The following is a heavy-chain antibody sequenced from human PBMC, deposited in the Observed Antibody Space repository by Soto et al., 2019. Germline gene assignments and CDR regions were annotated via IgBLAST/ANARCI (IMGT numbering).Heavy chain of an antibody. CDR1: GFTFEDYT. V-gene: IGHV3-43*01. Sequence: EVQLVESGGDVVQPGGSLRLSCAASGFTFEDYTIHWVRQAPGKALEWVSLISWDGGTTYYTHSVKGRFTISRDNSKNSLYLQMNSLRPEDTALYYCAKEGSQKDDDGNWLGSWGQGTLVTVSS. CDR2: ISWDGGTT. D-gene: IGHD3-16*01. CDR3: AKEGSQKDDDGNWLGS. J-gene: IGHJ5*01.